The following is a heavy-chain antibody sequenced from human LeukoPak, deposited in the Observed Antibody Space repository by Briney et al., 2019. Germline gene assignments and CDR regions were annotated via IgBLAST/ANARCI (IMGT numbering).Heavy chain of an antibody. J-gene: IGHJ4*02. CDR1: GXTFSSYE. CDR3: ARSPGGGSNWYDY. Sequence: GGSLRLSFAASGXTFSSYEMNWVRQAPGKGVEWVSYISSSGSTIYYAGSVKGRFTISRDNAKNSLYLQINSLRAEDTAVYYCARSPGGGSNWYDYWGQGTLVTVSS. V-gene: IGHV3-48*03. CDR2: ISSSGSTI. D-gene: IGHD6-13*01.